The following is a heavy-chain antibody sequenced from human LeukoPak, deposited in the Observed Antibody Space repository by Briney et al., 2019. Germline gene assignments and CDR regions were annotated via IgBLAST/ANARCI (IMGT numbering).Heavy chain of an antibody. J-gene: IGHJ4*02. D-gene: IGHD1-26*01. Sequence: PGGSLRLSCAASGFTFSSYWMHWVRQAPGKGLVWVSRINTDGSSTSYADSVKGRFTIPRDNAKNTLYLQMNSLRAEDTAVYYCAKDMGSGSYDLDYWGQGTLVTVSS. V-gene: IGHV3-74*01. CDR2: INTDGSST. CDR1: GFTFSSYW. CDR3: AKDMGSGSYDLDY.